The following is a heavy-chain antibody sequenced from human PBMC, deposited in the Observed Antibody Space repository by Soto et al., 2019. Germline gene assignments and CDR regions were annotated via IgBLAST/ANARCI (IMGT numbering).Heavy chain of an antibody. V-gene: IGHV1-69*01. CDR1: GGTFSTYA. D-gene: IGHD3-22*01. J-gene: IGHJ4*02. CDR3: ARVLNNVSPYDSSGYYYY. Sequence: QVQLVQSGAEVKKPGSSVKVSCKASGGTFSTYAISWVRQAPGQGLEWMGGILPIFGTANYAQKFLGRVTITADGYTSTAYMEVSSLRSEDTAVYYCARVLNNVSPYDSSGYYYYWGQGKMVTVSS. CDR2: ILPIFGTA.